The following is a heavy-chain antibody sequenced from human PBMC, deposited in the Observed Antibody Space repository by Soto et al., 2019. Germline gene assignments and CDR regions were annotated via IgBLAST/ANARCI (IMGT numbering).Heavy chain of an antibody. D-gene: IGHD3-9*01. CDR2: INPNSGGT. CDR3: ARGGPYDILTGYYNTGYYYYGMDV. Sequence: GASVKVSCKASGYTFTGYYMHWVRQAPGQGLEWMGGINPNSGGTNYAQKFQGRVTMTRDTSISTAYMELSRLRSDDTAVYYCARGGPYDILTGYYNTGYYYYGMDVWGQGTTVTVSS. CDR1: GYTFTGYY. V-gene: IGHV1-2*02. J-gene: IGHJ6*02.